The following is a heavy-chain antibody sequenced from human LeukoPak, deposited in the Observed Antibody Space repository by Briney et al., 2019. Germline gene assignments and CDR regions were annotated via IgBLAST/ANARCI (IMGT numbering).Heavy chain of an antibody. Sequence: PSETQSLTCTVSGGSISGYYWSWIRQPPGKGLEWLGYIYYSGTTYYNPSLTSRVTISLDTSKNQFSLKLSSVTAADTAVYYCARHYDSSGYYSATAFDIWGQGTMVTVSS. D-gene: IGHD3-22*01. CDR1: GGSISGYY. CDR3: ARHYDSSGYYSATAFDI. CDR2: IYYSGTT. V-gene: IGHV4-59*08. J-gene: IGHJ3*02.